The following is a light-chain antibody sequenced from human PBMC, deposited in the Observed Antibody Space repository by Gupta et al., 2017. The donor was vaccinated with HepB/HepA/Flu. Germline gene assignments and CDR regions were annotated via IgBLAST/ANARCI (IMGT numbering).Light chain of an antibody. J-gene: IGKJ3*01. V-gene: IGKV1-33*01. CDR3: QQSYSP. Sequence: DIQMTQSPSSLSASVGDRVTITCQASQDISNYLNWYQQKPGKAPKLLIYDAANLETGVPSRVGGSKYGTDFTCTLWRVESEDFDHEHGQQSYSPFGHGTKVDIK. CDR2: DAA. CDR1: QDISNY.